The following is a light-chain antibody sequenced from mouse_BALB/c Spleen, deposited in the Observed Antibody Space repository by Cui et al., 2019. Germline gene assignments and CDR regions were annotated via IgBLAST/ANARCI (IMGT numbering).Light chain of an antibody. V-gene: IGKV4-80*01. Sequence: QIVLTQFPAIMSASQGEEITLTCSASLSVSYMHWYQQKSGTSPKFLIYSTSNLASGVPSRFSGSGSGTFYSLTISSVEAEDAADYYCHQWSSYPWTFGGGTKLEIK. CDR1: LSVSY. CDR2: STS. J-gene: IGKJ1*01. CDR3: HQWSSYPWT.